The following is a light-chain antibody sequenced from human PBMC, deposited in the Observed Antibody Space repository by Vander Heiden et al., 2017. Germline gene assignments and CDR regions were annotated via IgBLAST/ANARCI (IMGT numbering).Light chain of an antibody. CDR2: AAS. Sequence: DIQMTQSPSSLSASVEDRVTITCRASQSISSYLNWYQQKPGKAPELLIYAASSLQSGVPSRFSGSGSGTDFTLTISSLQPEDFATYYCQQSYSTPLTFGGGTKVEIK. CDR3: QQSYSTPLT. V-gene: IGKV1-39*01. CDR1: QSISSY. J-gene: IGKJ4*01.